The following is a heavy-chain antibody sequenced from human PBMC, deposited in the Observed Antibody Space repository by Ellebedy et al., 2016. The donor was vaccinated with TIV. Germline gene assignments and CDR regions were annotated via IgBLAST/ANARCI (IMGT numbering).Heavy chain of an antibody. D-gene: IGHD4-17*01. CDR2: ISGSSSYI. V-gene: IGHV3-21*01. Sequence: GESLKISCAASGFTFSSYTVNWVRQAPGKGLEWVSSISGSSSYIYYADSVTGRFTISRDNAKNSLYLQMNSLRAEDTAVYYCARKVPAPTTVPPNWYFDLWGRGTLVTVSS. J-gene: IGHJ2*01. CDR3: ARKVPAPTTVPPNWYFDL. CDR1: GFTFSSYT.